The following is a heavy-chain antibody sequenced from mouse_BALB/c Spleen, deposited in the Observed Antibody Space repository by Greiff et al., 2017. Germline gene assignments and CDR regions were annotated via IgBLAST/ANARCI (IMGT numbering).Heavy chain of an antibody. CDR1: GYTFTSYW. CDR3: TRRDFAY. CDR2: IYPSDSYT. Sequence: QVQLQQPGAELVRPGASVKLSCKASGYTFTSYWINWVKQRPGQGLEWIGNIYPSDSYTNYNQKFKDKATLTVDKSSSTAYMQLSSPTSEDSAVYYCTRRDFAYWGQGTLVTVSA. V-gene: IGHV1-69*02. J-gene: IGHJ3*01.